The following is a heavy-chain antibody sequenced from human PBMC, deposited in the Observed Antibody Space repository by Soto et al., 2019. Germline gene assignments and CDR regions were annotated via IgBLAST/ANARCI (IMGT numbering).Heavy chain of an antibody. Sequence: RLSCAASGFTFSSYAMSWVRQAPGKGLEWVSAISGSGGSTYYADSVKGRFTISRDNSKNTLYLQMNSLRAEDTAVYYCANSVREGSSSFYFDYWGQGTLVTVSS. CDR2: ISGSGGST. D-gene: IGHD6-6*01. J-gene: IGHJ4*02. CDR3: ANSVREGSSSFYFDY. V-gene: IGHV3-23*01. CDR1: GFTFSSYA.